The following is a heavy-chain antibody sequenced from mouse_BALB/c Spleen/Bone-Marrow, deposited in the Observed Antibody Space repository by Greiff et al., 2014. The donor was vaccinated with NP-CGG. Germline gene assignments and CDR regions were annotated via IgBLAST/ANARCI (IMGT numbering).Heavy chain of an antibody. Sequence: VKLMESGAELARPGASVKLSCKASGYTFTSYWMQWVKQRPGQGLEWIGAIYPGDGDTRYTQKFKGKATLTADKSSSTAYMQLSSLAFEDSAVYYCARTGAYYGSMDYWGQGTSVTVSS. CDR3: ARTGAYYGSMDY. CDR2: IYPGDGDT. J-gene: IGHJ4*01. D-gene: IGHD2-10*01. CDR1: GYTFTSYW. V-gene: IGHV1-87*01.